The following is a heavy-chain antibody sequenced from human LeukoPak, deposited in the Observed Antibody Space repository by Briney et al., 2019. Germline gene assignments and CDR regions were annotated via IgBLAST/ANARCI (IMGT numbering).Heavy chain of an antibody. D-gene: IGHD2/OR15-2a*01. CDR1: ACTFRSNS. J-gene: IGHJ4*02. Sequence: GGSLRLSCAASACTFRSNSMNWVRQAPGKGLEWISYITSSSTIYYADSVKGRFTISRDNAKNSLYLQMNSLRDEDTAVYYCARGATNMAYFDCWGQGTLVTVSS. CDR3: ARGATNMAYFDC. V-gene: IGHV3-48*02. CDR2: ITSSSTI.